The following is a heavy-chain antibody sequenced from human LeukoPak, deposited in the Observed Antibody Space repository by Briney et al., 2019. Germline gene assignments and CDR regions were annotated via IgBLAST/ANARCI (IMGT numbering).Heavy chain of an antibody. V-gene: IGHV4-39*01. J-gene: IGHJ4*02. CDR2: IHDSGST. CDR3: ASLYFYGSGSFPNY. D-gene: IGHD3-10*01. Sequence: SETLSLTCAVSGGSISTRYYYWGWIRQPPGKGLEWIGTIHDSGSTYYSPSLKSQVTISVDTSNNQFSLKLSSVTAGDAAVYYCASLYFYGSGSFPNYWGQGILVTVST. CDR1: GGSISTRYYY.